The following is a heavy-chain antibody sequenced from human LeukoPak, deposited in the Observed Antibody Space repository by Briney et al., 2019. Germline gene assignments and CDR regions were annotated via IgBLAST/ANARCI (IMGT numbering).Heavy chain of an antibody. CDR2: ISSSSSYI. D-gene: IGHD6-13*01. CDR1: GFTFSSYS. CDR3: ARGVGYSSSPEGDY. Sequence: GGSLRLSCAASGFTFSSYSMNWVRQAPGKGLEWVSSISSSSSYIYYADPVKGRFTISRDNAKNSLYLQMNSLRAEDTAVYYCARGVGYSSSPEGDYWGQGTLVTVSS. J-gene: IGHJ4*02. V-gene: IGHV3-21*01.